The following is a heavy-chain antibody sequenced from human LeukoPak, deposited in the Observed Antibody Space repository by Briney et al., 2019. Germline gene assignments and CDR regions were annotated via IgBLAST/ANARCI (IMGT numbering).Heavy chain of an antibody. CDR2: ISWNSGSI. CDR3: AKDKKQQLSGEGFDY. J-gene: IGHJ4*02. CDR1: GFTFDDYA. V-gene: IGHV3-9*01. Sequence: PGRSLRLSCAASGFTFDDYAMHWVRQAPGKGLEWVPGISWNSGSIDYADSVKGRFTISRDNAKNSLYLQMSSLRAEDTALYYCAKDKKQQLSGEGFDYWGQGTLVTVSS. D-gene: IGHD6-13*01.